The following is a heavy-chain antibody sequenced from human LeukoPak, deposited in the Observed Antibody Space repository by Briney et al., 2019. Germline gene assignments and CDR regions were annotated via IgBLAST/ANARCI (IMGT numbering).Heavy chain of an antibody. Sequence: SETLSLTCTVSGGSISSSSYYWGWIRQPPGKGLEWIGSIYYSGSTYYNPSLKSRVTISVDTSKNQFSLKLSSVTAADTAVYNCAGRSSWYDSPDYWGQGTLVTVSS. CDR2: IYYSGST. D-gene: IGHD6-13*01. CDR3: AGRSSWYDSPDY. J-gene: IGHJ4*02. V-gene: IGHV4-39*01. CDR1: GGSISSSSYY.